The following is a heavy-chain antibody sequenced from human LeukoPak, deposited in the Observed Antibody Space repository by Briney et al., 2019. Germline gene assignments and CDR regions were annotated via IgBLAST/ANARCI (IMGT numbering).Heavy chain of an antibody. CDR2: IYYSGST. J-gene: IGHJ3*02. V-gene: IGHV4-61*08. CDR3: ARFNTPLNAFDI. Sequence: SETLSLTCTVSGGSISSGDYYWSWIRQPPGKGLEWIGYIYYSGSTNYNPSLKSRVTISVVTSKNQFSLKLSSVTAADTAVYYCARFNTPLNAFDIWGQGTMVTVSS. CDR1: GGSISSGDYY.